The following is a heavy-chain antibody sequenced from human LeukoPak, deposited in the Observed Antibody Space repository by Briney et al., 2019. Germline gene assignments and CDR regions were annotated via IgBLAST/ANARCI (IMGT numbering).Heavy chain of an antibody. CDR3: ATDRTESTIFGVVNWFDP. CDR2: FDPEDGET. V-gene: IGHV1-24*01. CDR1: GYTLTELS. D-gene: IGHD3-3*01. J-gene: IGHJ5*02. Sequence: ASVKVSCKVSGYTLTELSMHWVRQAPGIGLEWMGGFDPEDGETIYAQKFQGRVTMTEDTSTDTAYMELSSLRSEDTAVYYCATDRTESTIFGVVNWFDPWGQGTLVTVSS.